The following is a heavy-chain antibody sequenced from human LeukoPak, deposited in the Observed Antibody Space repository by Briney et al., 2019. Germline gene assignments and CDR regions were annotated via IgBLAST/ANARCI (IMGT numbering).Heavy chain of an antibody. CDR1: GFTVSSNY. CDR2: IYSGGST. CDR3: ARGGSGSYFDFDY. D-gene: IGHD1-26*01. J-gene: IGHJ4*02. V-gene: IGHV3-66*01. Sequence: PGGSLRLSCAASGFTVSSNYMSWVRQAPGKGLEWVSVIYSGGSTYYADSVKGRFTISRDNSKNTLYLQMNSLRAEDTAVYYCARGGSGSYFDFDYWGRGTLVTVSS.